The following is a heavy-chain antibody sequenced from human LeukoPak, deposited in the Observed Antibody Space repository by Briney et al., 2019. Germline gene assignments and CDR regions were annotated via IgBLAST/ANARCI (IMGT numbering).Heavy chain of an antibody. V-gene: IGHV3-48*01. CDR3: ARSDSGYDH. J-gene: IGHJ5*02. CDR2: ISSSSSTI. Sequence: PGGSLRLSCAASGFTFSSFSMNWVRQAPGKGLEWVSYISSSSSTIYYADSVKGRFTIFRDNAKNSLYLQMNSLRAEDTAVYYCARSDSGYDHWGQGTLVTVSS. CDR1: GFTFSSFS. D-gene: IGHD5-12*01.